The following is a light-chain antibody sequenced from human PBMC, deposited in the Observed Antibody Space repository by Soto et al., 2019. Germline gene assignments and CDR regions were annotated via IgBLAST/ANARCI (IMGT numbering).Light chain of an antibody. CDR1: QSVSSY. Sequence: EIVMTQSPATLSVSPGERATLSCRASQSVSSYLAWYQQKPGQAPRLLIYDASSRATGIPDRFSGSGSGTDFTLTISRLEPEDFAVYYCQQYGSSPRTFGQGPRW. CDR3: QQYGSSPRT. CDR2: DAS. V-gene: IGKV3-20*01. J-gene: IGKJ1*01.